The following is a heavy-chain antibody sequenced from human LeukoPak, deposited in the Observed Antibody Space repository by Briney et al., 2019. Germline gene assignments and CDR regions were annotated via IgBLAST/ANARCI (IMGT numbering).Heavy chain of an antibody. J-gene: IGHJ4*02. V-gene: IGHV3-33*06. CDR3: AKDLSASVDWSMDY. CDR2: IWYNGSRK. Sequence: GGSLRLSCTASEFTFSALGMHWVRQAPGKGLEWVAVIWYNGSRKYYADSVKGRFTISRDNSQNTLYLHMNNLRAEDTAVYYCAKDLSASVDWSMDYWGQGTLVTVSS. D-gene: IGHD3/OR15-3a*01. CDR1: EFTFSALG.